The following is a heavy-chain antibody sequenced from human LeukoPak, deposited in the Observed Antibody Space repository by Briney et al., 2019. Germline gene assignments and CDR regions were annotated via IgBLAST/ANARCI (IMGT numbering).Heavy chain of an antibody. CDR1: GFTFSSYG. Sequence: PGRSLRLSCAASGFTFSSYGMYWVRQAPGKGLEWVAVIWYDGSNKYYADSVKGRFTISRDNSKNTLYLQMNSLRAEDTAVYYCARVWGSSGLDYWGQGTLVTVSS. D-gene: IGHD6-19*01. V-gene: IGHV3-33*01. J-gene: IGHJ4*02. CDR2: IWYDGSNK. CDR3: ARVWGSSGLDY.